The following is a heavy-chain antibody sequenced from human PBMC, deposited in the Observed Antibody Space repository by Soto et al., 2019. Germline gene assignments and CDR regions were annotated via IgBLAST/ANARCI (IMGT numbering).Heavy chain of an antibody. Sequence: PSKTLSLTCTVSGGSISSGGYYWSWIRQHPGKGLEWIGYIYYSGSTYYNPSLKSRVTISVDTSKNQFSLKLSSVTAADTAVYYCARTVLGAFDIWGQGTMVTVSS. CDR2: IYYSGST. J-gene: IGHJ3*02. CDR3: ARTVLGAFDI. D-gene: IGHD3-3*02. V-gene: IGHV4-31*03. CDR1: GGSISSGGYY.